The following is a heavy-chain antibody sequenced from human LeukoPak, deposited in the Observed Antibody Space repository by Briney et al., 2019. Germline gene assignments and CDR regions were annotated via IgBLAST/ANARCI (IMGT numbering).Heavy chain of an antibody. CDR2: INPSGGST. CDR3: ASELGTTVTTNPDDAFDI. V-gene: IGHV1-46*01. Sequence: ASVKVSCKASGYTFTSYYMHWVRQAPGQGLEWMGIINPSGGSTSYAQKFQGRVTMTRDTSTSTVCMELSSLRSEDTAVYYCASELGTTVTTNPDDAFDIWGQGTMVTVSS. J-gene: IGHJ3*02. D-gene: IGHD4-17*01. CDR1: GYTFTSYY.